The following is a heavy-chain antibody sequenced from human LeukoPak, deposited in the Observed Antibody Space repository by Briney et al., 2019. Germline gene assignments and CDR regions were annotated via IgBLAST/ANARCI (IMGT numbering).Heavy chain of an antibody. CDR1: GFTFSSYG. CDR3: AKDQIGYGGVESGMDV. CDR2: ISYDGSNK. Sequence: PGGSLRLSCAASGFTFSSYGMHWVRQAPGKGLEWVAVISYDGSNKYYADSVKGRFTISRDNSKNTLYLQMNSLRAEDTAVYYCAKDQIGYGGVESGMDVWGKGTTVTVSS. J-gene: IGHJ6*04. D-gene: IGHD4-23*01. V-gene: IGHV3-30*18.